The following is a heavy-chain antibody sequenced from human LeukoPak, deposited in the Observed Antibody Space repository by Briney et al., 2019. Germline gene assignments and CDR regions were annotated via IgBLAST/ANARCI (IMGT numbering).Heavy chain of an antibody. D-gene: IGHD5-18*01. J-gene: IGHJ4*02. CDR1: GFTFSTYA. CDR3: ARVPPPIQLWWPLEY. CDR2: ISYDGSNK. V-gene: IGHV3-30-3*01. Sequence: PGGSLRLSCAASGFTFSTYAMHWVRQAPGKGLEWVAVISYDGSNKYYADSVKGRFTISRDNSKNTLYLQMNSLRAEDTAVYYCARVPPPIQLWWPLEYWGQGTLVTVSS.